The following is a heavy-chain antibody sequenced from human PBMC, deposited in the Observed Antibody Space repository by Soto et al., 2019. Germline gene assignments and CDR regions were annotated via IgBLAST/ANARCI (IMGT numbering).Heavy chain of an antibody. D-gene: IGHD3-10*01. J-gene: IGHJ6*03. CDR2: ISSSSSYI. CDR3: AKGPHSASGYYDMDV. Sequence: GGSLRLSCAASGFTFSSYSMNWVRQAPGKGLEWVSSISSSSSYIYYADSVKGRFTISRDNAKNSLYLQMNSLTAGDTAVYHCAKGPHSASGYYDMDVWGKGTTVPVSS. CDR1: GFTFSSYS. V-gene: IGHV3-21*01.